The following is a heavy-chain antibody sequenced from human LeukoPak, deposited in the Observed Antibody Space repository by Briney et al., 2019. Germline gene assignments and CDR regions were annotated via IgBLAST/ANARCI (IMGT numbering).Heavy chain of an antibody. CDR3: AKGGVVVPAAMVYYYYYYMDV. CDR1: GFTFSSYA. V-gene: IGHV3-23*01. D-gene: IGHD2-2*01. J-gene: IGHJ6*03. CDR2: ISGSGGST. Sequence: PGGSLRLSCAASGFTFSSYAMSWVRQAPGKGLEWVSAISGSGGSTYYADSVKGRFTISRDNSKNPLYLQMNSLRAEDTAVYYCAKGGVVVPAAMVYYYYYYMDVWGKGTTVTVSS.